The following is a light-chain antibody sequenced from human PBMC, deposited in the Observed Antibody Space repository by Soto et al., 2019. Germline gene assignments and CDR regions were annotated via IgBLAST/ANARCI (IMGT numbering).Light chain of an antibody. J-gene: IGKJ1*01. CDR2: GAS. V-gene: IGKV3-15*01. Sequence: EIVMTQSPATLSVSPGESATLSCRASQSVGSNLAWYQQQPGQAPRLLIYGASTRATGIPARFSGSGSGTEFTLTISRLQSEDFAIYFCQQYNNWPPDRTFGQGTKGEIK. CDR1: QSVGSN. CDR3: QQYNNWPPDRT.